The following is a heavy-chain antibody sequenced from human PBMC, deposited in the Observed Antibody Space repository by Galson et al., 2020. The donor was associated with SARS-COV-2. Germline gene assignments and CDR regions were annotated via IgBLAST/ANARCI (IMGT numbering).Heavy chain of an antibody. CDR1: GFTFSSYG. V-gene: IGHV3-33*01. CDR3: ARDVSGGASDI. D-gene: IGHD1-26*01. CDR2: IWYDGSNK. J-gene: IGHJ3*02. Sequence: GGSLRLSCAASGFTFSSYGMHWVRQAPGKGLEWVAVIWYDGSNKYYADSVKGRFTISRDNSKNMLFLQMDSLRADDTAVYYCARDVSGGASDIWGQGTMVTVSS.